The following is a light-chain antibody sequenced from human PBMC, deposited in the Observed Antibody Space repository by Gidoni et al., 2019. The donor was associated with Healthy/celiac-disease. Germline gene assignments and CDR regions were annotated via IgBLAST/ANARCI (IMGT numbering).Light chain of an antibody. CDR3: QQRSNWPPNT. V-gene: IGKV3-11*01. CDR2: EAS. CDR1: QSVSSH. J-gene: IGKJ4*02. Sequence: ELVLTQSPATLSLSPGERATLSCRASQSVSSHLAWYQQKPGQAPRLLIYEASNRATGIPARLSGSGYGTDCTLNISRLEPEDLAVYYCQQRSNWPPNTFGGGTKVEIK.